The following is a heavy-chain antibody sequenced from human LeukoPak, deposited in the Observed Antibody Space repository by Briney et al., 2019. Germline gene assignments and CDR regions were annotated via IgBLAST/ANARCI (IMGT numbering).Heavy chain of an antibody. CDR3: AKDDLGSFDY. J-gene: IGHJ4*02. Sequence: GGSLRLSCAASGFTFSSYGMYWVRQAPGKGLEWVAVMSYDGGHKYYADSVKGRFTISRDNAKSTLYLQMNSLRAEDTALYYCAKDDLGSFDYWGQGTLVTVSS. CDR1: GFTFSSYG. CDR2: MSYDGGHK. V-gene: IGHV3-30*18. D-gene: IGHD7-27*01.